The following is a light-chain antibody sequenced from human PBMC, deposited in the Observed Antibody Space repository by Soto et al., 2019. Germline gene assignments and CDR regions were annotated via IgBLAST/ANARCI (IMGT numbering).Light chain of an antibody. Sequence: IQMTQSPSTLSASVGDRVTITCRASQTITSWLAWYQQKPGKAPKLLIYDASSLESGVSSRFSGSGSGTDFTLTISRLEPEDFAVYYCQQYGSSPLTFGGGTKVDI. V-gene: IGKV1-5*01. CDR2: DAS. J-gene: IGKJ4*01. CDR1: QTITSW. CDR3: QQYGSSPLT.